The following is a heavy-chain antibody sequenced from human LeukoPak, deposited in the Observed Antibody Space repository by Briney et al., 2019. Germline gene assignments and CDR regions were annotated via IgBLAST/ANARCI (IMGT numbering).Heavy chain of an antibody. D-gene: IGHD2-15*01. CDR2: INHSGST. CDR1: GGSFSGYY. J-gene: IGHJ6*03. CDR3: ARVPCSAGSCYSGYYYYMDV. Sequence: SETLSLTCAVYGGSFSGYYWSWIRQPPGKGLEWIGEINHSGSTNYNPSLKSRVTISVDTSKNQFSLKLSSVTAADTAVYYCARVPCSAGSCYSGYYYYMDVWGKGTTVTVSS. V-gene: IGHV4-34*01.